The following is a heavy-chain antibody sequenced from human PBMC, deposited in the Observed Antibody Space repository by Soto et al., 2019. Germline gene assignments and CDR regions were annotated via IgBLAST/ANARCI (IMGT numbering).Heavy chain of an antibody. CDR3: ARTYYYDSSGYYSFDY. D-gene: IGHD3-22*01. CDR1: GGTFSSYA. J-gene: IGHJ4*02. Sequence: SVKVSCKASGGTFSSYAISWVRQAPGQGLEWMGGIIPIFGTANYAQKFQGRVTITADKSASTAYMELSSLRSEDTAVYYCARTYYYDSSGYYSFDYWGQGTLVTVSS. V-gene: IGHV1-69*06. CDR2: IIPIFGTA.